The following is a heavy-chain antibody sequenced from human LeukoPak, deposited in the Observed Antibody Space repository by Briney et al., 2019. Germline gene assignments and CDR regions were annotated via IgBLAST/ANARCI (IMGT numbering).Heavy chain of an antibody. V-gene: IGHV4-4*07. CDR1: GGSISSYF. CDR3: AGSGYSYGNSFDY. J-gene: IGHJ4*02. CDR2: MYTSGST. D-gene: IGHD5-18*01. Sequence: SETLSLTCTVSGGSISSYFWSRLRQPAGKGLEWIGRMYTSGSTNYNPSLKSRVTMSADTSKNQFSLKMSSVTAADTAVYYCAGSGYSYGNSFDYWGQGTLVTVSS.